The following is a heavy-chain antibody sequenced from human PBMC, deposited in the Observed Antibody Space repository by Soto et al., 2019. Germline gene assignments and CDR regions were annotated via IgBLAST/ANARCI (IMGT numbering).Heavy chain of an antibody. CDR3: ARGSAAIDYYYGMDV. V-gene: IGHV3-64*01. CDR1: GFTFSSYA. D-gene: IGHD2-2*01. Sequence: PGGSLRLSCAASGFTFSSYAMHWVRQAPGKGLEYVSAISSNGGSTYYANSVKGRFTVSRDNSKNTLYLQMGSLRAEDMAVYYCARGSAAIDYYYGMDVWGQGTTVTVSS. CDR2: ISSNGGST. J-gene: IGHJ6*02.